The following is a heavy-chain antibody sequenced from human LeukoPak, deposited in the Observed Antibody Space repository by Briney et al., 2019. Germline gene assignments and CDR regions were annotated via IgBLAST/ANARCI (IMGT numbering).Heavy chain of an antibody. V-gene: IGHV1-8*03. CDR3: ARVPSIAARRGNWFDP. Sequence: GASVKVSCKASGYTFTSYDINWVRQATGQGLEWMGWMNPNSGNTGYAQKFQGRVTITRNTSISTAYMELSSLRSEDTAVYYCARVPSIAARRGNWFDPWGQGTLVTVSS. D-gene: IGHD6-6*01. CDR1: GYTFTSYD. CDR2: MNPNSGNT. J-gene: IGHJ5*02.